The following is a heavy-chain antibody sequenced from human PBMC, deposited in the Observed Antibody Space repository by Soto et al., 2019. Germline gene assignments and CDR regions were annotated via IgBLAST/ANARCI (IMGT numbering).Heavy chain of an antibody. CDR2: ISGSGGST. CDR1: RFTFSNYA. CDR3: AKDRPGRTYYYDGRGSL. V-gene: IGHV3-23*01. D-gene: IGHD3-22*01. J-gene: IGHJ4*02. Sequence: PGGSLRLSCVASRFTFSNYAMSWVRQAPGKGLEWVSAISGSGGSTYYADSVKGRFTISRDNSKNTLYLQMKSLRAEDTAVYYCAKDRPGRTYYYDGRGSLWGQGTLVTVS.